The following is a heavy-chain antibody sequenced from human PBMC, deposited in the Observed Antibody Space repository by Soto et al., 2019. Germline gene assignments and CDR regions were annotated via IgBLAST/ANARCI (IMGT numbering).Heavy chain of an antibody. J-gene: IGHJ4*02. CDR3: ARDLGYSSSTRVYSDY. CDR1: VFTFSSYS. CDR2: ISSSSSYI. Sequence: PGGSLRLSCAASVFTFSSYSMNWVRQAPGKGLEWVSSISSSSSYIYYADSVKGRFTISRDNAKNSLYLQMNSLRAEDTAVYYCARDLGYSSSTRVYSDYWGQGTLVTVSS. D-gene: IGHD6-6*01. V-gene: IGHV3-21*01.